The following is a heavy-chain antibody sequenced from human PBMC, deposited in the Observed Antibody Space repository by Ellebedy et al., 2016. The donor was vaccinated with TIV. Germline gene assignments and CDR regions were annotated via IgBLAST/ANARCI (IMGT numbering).Heavy chain of an antibody. CDR3: ARQMRGYGSGTYYND. J-gene: IGHJ4*02. CDR2: ISGSGGST. D-gene: IGHD3-10*01. Sequence: PGGSLRLSCPASGFTFSTYAMTWVRQAPGKGLEWVSAISGSGGSTDYADSVKGRFTISRDNSKNTLYLQMYSLRAEDTAVYYCARQMRGYGSGTYYNDWGQGTLVTVSS. V-gene: IGHV3-23*01. CDR1: GFTFSTYA.